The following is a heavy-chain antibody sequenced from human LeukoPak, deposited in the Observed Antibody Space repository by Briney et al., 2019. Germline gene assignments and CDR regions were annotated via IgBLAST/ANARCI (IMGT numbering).Heavy chain of an antibody. J-gene: IGHJ4*02. CDR1: GFTFSSYS. Sequence: GGSLRLSCAASGFTFSSYSMNWVRQAPGKGLEWVSSISSSSSYIYHADSVKGRFTISRDNAKNSLYLQMNSLRAEDTAVYYCARDYGGVVVVAATDYWGQGTLVTVSS. CDR3: ARDYGGVVVVAATDY. CDR2: ISSSSSYI. V-gene: IGHV3-21*01. D-gene: IGHD2-15*01.